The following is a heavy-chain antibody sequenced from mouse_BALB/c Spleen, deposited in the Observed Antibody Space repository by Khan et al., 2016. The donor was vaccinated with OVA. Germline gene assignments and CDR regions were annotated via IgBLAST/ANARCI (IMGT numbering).Heavy chain of an antibody. CDR3: ARGASYWYFDV. Sequence: QIQLVQSGPELKKPGETVKISCKASGYTFTNYGMNWVKQAPGKGLKWMGWINTYTGEPTYNDDFKGRFAFSLETSASTAYLQVNNLKNDDMATYFCARGASYWYFDVWGAGTTVTVSS. V-gene: IGHV9-1*02. CDR1: GYTFTNYG. J-gene: IGHJ1*01. CDR2: INTYTGEP.